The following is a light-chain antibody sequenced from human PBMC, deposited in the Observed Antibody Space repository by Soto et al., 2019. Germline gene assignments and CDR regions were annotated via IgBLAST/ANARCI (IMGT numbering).Light chain of an antibody. CDR2: GAS. V-gene: IGKV3-15*01. Sequence: EIVMTQSPATLSVSPGERATLSCRASQSVSSNLAWYQQKPGQAPRLLISGASTRATGIPARFSGGGSGTEFTLTISSLQSEDFAVYYCQQYNKWWTFGQGTKVEIK. CDR1: QSVSSN. J-gene: IGKJ1*01. CDR3: QQYNKWWT.